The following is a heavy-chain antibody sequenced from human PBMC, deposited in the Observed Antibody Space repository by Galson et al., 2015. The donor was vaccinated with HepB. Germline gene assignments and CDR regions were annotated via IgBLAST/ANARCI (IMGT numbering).Heavy chain of an antibody. D-gene: IGHD3-3*01. V-gene: IGHV3-64D*06. CDR2: ISSNGGST. CDR1: GFVSGFTFSDYA. J-gene: IGHJ4*02. CDR3: VKGLHPQFFGIYYFDY. Sequence: SLRLSCAASGFVSGFTFSDYAVHWVRQAPGKGLEYVSAISSNGGSTYYTDSVKGRFSISRDNSKNTVYLQMSGLRPEDTAVYFCVKGLHPQFFGIYYFDYWGQGTLVTVSS.